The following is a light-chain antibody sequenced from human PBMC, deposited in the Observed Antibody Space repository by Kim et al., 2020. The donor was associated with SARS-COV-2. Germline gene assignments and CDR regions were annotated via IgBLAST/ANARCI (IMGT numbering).Light chain of an antibody. CDR3: QQYHSYPYT. J-gene: IGKJ2*01. Sequence: SASVGDRVTMTYRASQGISNWLAWYQQRPGEPPKLLIYKSSNLESGVPSSFSGSGSGTEFTLTISSLQPDDFATFYCQQYHSYPYTFGQGTKLEI. V-gene: IGKV1-5*03. CDR1: QGISNW. CDR2: KSS.